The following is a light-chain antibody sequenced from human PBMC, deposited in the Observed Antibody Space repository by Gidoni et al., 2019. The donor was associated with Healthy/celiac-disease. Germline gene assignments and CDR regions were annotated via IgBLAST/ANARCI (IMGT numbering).Light chain of an antibody. Sequence: SSELTQDPAVSVALGQIVRITCQGDSLRSYYASWYQQKPGQAPVLVIYGKNNRPSGIPDRFSGSSSGNTASLTITGAQAEDEADYYCNSRDNSGNHVVFGGGTKLTVL. V-gene: IGLV3-19*01. CDR3: NSRDNSGNHVV. CDR1: SLRSYY. CDR2: GKN. J-gene: IGLJ2*01.